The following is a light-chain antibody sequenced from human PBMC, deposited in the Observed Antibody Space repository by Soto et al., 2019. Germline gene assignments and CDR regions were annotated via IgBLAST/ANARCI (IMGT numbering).Light chain of an antibody. V-gene: IGLV1-40*01. J-gene: IGLJ2*01. CDR3: QSYDSSLSGYVV. CDR2: GNN. CDR1: NSNIGAGYD. Sequence: QSVPTQPPSVSGAPGQRVIISCTGSNSNIGAGYDVHWYQQLPGTAPKLLIYGNNNRPSGVPDRFSGSKSGTSASLAITGLQAEDEADYYCQSYDSSLSGYVVFGGGTKLTVL.